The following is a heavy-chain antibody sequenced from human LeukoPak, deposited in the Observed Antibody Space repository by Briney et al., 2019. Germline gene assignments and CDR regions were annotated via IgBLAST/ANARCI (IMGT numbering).Heavy chain of an antibody. CDR3: ARGRYTSRLPFDH. V-gene: IGHV3-7*02. CDR2: IKQDGSEK. D-gene: IGHD6-19*01. CDR1: GFTFSSYW. J-gene: IGHJ4*02. Sequence: GGSLRLSCAASGFTFSSYWMSWVRQAPGKGLEWVANIKQDGSEKYYVDSVKGRFTISRDNAKNSLYLQMNSLRDEDTAVYYCARGRYTSRLPFDHWGQGTLVTVSS.